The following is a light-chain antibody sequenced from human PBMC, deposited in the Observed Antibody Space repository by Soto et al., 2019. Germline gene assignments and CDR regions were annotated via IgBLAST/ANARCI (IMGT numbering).Light chain of an antibody. V-gene: IGKV3-15*01. CDR1: QDVSXN. J-gene: IGKJ4*01. Sequence: EMVVTQSPATLSVXXXXXATLSCRASQDVSXNLAWYQQKPGQAPRLLIYGASTRATGTPARFSGSGSGTEFTLTISSLQSEDYAVYFCQQYIRWPLTFGGGTKVEIK. CDR3: QQYIRWPLT. CDR2: GAS.